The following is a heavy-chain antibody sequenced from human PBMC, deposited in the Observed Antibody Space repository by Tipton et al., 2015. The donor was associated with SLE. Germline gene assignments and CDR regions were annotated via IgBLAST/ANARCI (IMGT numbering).Heavy chain of an antibody. CDR1: GFTFSNYA. V-gene: IGHV3-30-3*01. D-gene: IGHD5-18*01. CDR3: ATDRHSYGNGYFDY. Sequence: RSLRLSCAASGFTFSNYAMHWVRQAPGKGLDWVAVISSDGSNKYYADSVKGRFTISRDNSKNTLYLQMNSLRAEDTAVFYCATDRHSYGNGYFDYWGQGTLVTVSS. CDR2: ISSDGSNK. J-gene: IGHJ4*02.